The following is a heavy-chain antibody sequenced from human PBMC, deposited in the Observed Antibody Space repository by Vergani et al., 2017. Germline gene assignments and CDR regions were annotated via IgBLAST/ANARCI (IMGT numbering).Heavy chain of an antibody. Sequence: QVQLVESGGGVVLPGRSLRLSCAASGFTFSSYGMHWVRQAPGKGLEWEAVIWYDGSNKYYADSVKGRFTISRDNSKNTLYLQMNSLRAEDTAVYCCARGRETTPGYFYMDVWGKGTTVTVPS. CDR2: IWYDGSNK. V-gene: IGHV3-33*01. CDR1: GFTFSSYG. J-gene: IGHJ6*03. CDR3: ARGRETTPGYFYMDV. D-gene: IGHD4-11*01.